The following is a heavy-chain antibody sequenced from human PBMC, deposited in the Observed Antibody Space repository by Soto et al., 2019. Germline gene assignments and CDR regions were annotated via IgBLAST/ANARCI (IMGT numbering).Heavy chain of an antibody. D-gene: IGHD3-22*01. Sequence: GGSLRLSCAASGFTFSSYAMHWVRQAPGKGLEWVAVISYDGSNKYYADSVKGRFTISRDNSKNTLYLQMNSLGAEDTAVYYCARDYVYDSSGPINWGAFDIWGQGTMVTVSS. V-gene: IGHV3-30-3*01. CDR2: ISYDGSNK. CDR3: ARDYVYDSSGPINWGAFDI. CDR1: GFTFSSYA. J-gene: IGHJ3*02.